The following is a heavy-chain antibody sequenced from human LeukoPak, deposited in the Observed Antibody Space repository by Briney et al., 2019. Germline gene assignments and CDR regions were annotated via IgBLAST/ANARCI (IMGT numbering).Heavy chain of an antibody. V-gene: IGHV3-20*04. CDR3: ARGGITIFGVITAPDY. J-gene: IGHJ4*02. CDR1: GFTFDDYG. CDR2: IKWNGGST. D-gene: IGHD3-3*01. Sequence: SGGSLRLSCAASGFTFDDYGMSWVRQAPGKGLEWVSGIKWNGGSTGYADSVRGRFTISRDNAKNSLYLQMNSLRAEDTALYYCARGGITIFGVITAPDYWGQGTLVTVSS.